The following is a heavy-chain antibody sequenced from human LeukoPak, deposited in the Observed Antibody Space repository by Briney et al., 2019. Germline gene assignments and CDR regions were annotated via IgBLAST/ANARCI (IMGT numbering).Heavy chain of an antibody. Sequence: PSETLSLTCSVSGASISTLYWSWIRQPQGNGLEWIGNVYYTGSTNYNPSLKSRVTIFPDTSKNQFSLRLTSVTAADTAVYYCARHGVNSSSSYFDYLGQGTLVTVSS. CDR3: ARHGVNSSSSYFDY. D-gene: IGHD6-6*01. CDR1: GASISTLY. J-gene: IGHJ4*02. V-gene: IGHV4-59*08. CDR2: VYYTGST.